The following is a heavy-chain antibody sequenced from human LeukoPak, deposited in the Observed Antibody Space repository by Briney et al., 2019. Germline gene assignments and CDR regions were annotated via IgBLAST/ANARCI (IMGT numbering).Heavy chain of an antibody. CDR3: ASLVGASKTYFDL. CDR2: ISGSGGST. J-gene: IGHJ2*01. V-gene: IGHV3-23*01. Sequence: GGSLRLSCAASGFTFTNYAMAWVRQAPGKGPEWVSAISGSGGSTYYADSVKGRFTISRDNSKNTLYLQMNSLRAEDTAVYYCASLVGASKTYFDLWGRGTLVTVSS. D-gene: IGHD1-26*01. CDR1: GFTFTNYA.